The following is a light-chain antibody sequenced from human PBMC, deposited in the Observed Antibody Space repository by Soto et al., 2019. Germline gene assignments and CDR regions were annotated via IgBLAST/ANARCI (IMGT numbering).Light chain of an antibody. CDR3: QQSYSSPPT. J-gene: IGKJ1*01. V-gene: IGKV1-5*03. Sequence: DIQMTQSPSTLSGSVGDRVTITCRASQTISSWLAWYQQKPGKAPKLLIYKASTLKSGVPSRFSGSGSGTDFNLTINSLQPEDFATYFCQQSYSSPPTFGQGTKVDI. CDR2: KAS. CDR1: QTISSW.